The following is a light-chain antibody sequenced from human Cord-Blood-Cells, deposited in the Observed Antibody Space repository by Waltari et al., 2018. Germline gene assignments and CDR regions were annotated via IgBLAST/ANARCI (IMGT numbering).Light chain of an antibody. Sequence: EIVLTQSPATPSLSPGESATLSCRASQSFRSYLAWYQQKPGQAPRLLIYDASNRATGIPARFSGSGSGTDFTLTISSLEPEDFAVYYCQQRSNWPPTFGQGTKVEIK. CDR2: DAS. CDR1: QSFRSY. J-gene: IGKJ1*01. V-gene: IGKV3-11*01. CDR3: QQRSNWPPT.